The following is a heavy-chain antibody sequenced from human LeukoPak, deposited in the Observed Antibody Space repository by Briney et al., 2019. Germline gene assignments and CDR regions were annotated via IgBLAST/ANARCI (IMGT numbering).Heavy chain of an antibody. Sequence: SETLSLTCTVSGGSISSYYWSWIRQPPGKGLEWIGYIYYSGSTNYNPSLKSRVTISVDTSKNQFSLKLSPVTAADTAVYYCARGPKRTTIFGVVIDYWGQGTLVTVSS. CDR1: GGSISSYY. CDR3: ARGPKRTTIFGVVIDY. V-gene: IGHV4-59*12. D-gene: IGHD3-3*01. CDR2: IYYSGST. J-gene: IGHJ4*02.